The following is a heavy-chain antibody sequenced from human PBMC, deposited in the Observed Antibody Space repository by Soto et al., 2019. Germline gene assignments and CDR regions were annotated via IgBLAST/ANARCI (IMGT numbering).Heavy chain of an antibody. CDR1: GFTLSNYG. V-gene: IGHV3-30*18. Sequence: QVQLVESGGGVVQPGRSLRLSCAASGFTLSNYGMHWVRQAPGKGLEWVAVISSDGINKYYADSVKGRFTISRDNSKNTLYLLMSRLRAEDMAVYYCAKDRHDYGDYPLGVFVDYWGQGTLVTVSS. D-gene: IGHD4-17*01. CDR2: ISSDGINK. CDR3: AKDRHDYGDYPLGVFVDY. J-gene: IGHJ4*02.